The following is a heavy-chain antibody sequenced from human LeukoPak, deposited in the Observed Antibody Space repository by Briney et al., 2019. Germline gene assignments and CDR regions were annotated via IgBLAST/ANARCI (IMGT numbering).Heavy chain of an antibody. CDR1: GFTFSSYG. CDR3: AKDGGEYCTSSSCYYYYMDV. CDR2: IYYGGSIE. V-gene: IGHV3-30*18. J-gene: IGHJ6*03. D-gene: IGHD2/OR15-2a*01. Sequence: GGSLRLSCAASGFTFSSYGMHWVRQAPGKGLEWVAVIYYGGSIEYYADSVRGRFTISRDNSKKTLYLQMNSLRPEDTAVYYCAKDGGEYCTSSSCYYYYMDVRGKGTMVTVSS.